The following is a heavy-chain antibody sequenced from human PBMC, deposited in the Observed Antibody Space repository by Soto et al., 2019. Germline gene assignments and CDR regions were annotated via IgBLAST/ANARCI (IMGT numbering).Heavy chain of an antibody. V-gene: IGHV4-34*01. Sequence: PSETLSLTCAVYGGSFSGYYWSWIRQPPGKGLEWIGEINHSGSTNYNPSLKSRVTISVDTSKNQFSLKLSSVTAADTAVYYCARRAVGVGVTVWGQETLVTVSS. J-gene: IGHJ4*02. CDR3: ARRAVGVGVTV. D-gene: IGHD1-26*01. CDR2: INHSGST. CDR1: GGSFSGYY.